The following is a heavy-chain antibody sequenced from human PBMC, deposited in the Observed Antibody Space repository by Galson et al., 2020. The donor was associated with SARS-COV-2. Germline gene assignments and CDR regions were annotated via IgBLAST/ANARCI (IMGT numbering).Heavy chain of an antibody. J-gene: IGHJ4*02. CDR3: TSDRPGRYDGGGYSPDD. D-gene: IGHD3-22*01. Sequence: SVKVSCRTSGYPFTNHVLSWVRHAPGQGPEWMGWISPYNVNPHFAQKFKDRVTMTTDTSTSTAYMELRSLTSDDTAIYYCTSDRPGRYDGGGYSPDDWSQGTQV. V-gene: IGHV1-18*01. CDR2: ISPYNVNP. CDR1: GYPFTNHV.